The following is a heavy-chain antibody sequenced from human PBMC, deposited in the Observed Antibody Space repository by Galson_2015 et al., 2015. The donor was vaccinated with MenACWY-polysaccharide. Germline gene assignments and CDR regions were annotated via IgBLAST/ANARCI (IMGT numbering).Heavy chain of an antibody. J-gene: IGHJ4*02. V-gene: IGHV4-39*02. CDR3: ARRRKRAAGEFDY. CDR1: GGSIRTETYF. CDR2: TSYTGST. Sequence: SEPLSLTCTVSGGSIRTETYFWGWLRQPPGKGLEWIGTTSYTGSTYYNPSLKGRGAFSTDTSNNHFPQTVTSVTAADTAVYYCARRRKRAAGEFDYWGQGTLVTVSS. D-gene: IGHD6-13*01.